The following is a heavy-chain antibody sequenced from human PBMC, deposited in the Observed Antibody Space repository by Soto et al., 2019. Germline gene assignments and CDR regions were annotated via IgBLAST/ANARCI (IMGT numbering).Heavy chain of an antibody. J-gene: IGHJ4*02. CDR2: ISAYNGNT. Sequence: QVQLVQSGAEVKKPGASVKVSCKASGYTFTSYGISWVRQAPGQGLEWMGWISAYNGNTNYAQKLQGRVTMTTDTSTSTAYMELRSLRSYDTAVYYCATRTDYDILTGYPSTLRYWGQGTLVTVSS. CDR1: GYTFTSYG. D-gene: IGHD3-9*01. V-gene: IGHV1-18*01. CDR3: ATRTDYDILTGYPSTLRY.